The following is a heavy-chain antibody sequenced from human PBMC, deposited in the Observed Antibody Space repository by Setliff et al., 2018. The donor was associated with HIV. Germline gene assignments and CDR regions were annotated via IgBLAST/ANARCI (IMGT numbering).Heavy chain of an antibody. V-gene: IGHV4-34*01. CDR2: INHSGST. J-gene: IGHJ4*02. CDR3: ARGGYYDKSGYYYATYPPDY. D-gene: IGHD3-22*01. CDR1: GESFSGYF. Sequence: PSETLSLTCAVYGESFSGYFWSWIRQPPGKGLEWIGEINHSGSTNYNPSLKSRVTISVDTSKNQFSLKLSSLTAADTAVYYCARGGYYDKSGYYYATYPPDYWGQGALVTVSS.